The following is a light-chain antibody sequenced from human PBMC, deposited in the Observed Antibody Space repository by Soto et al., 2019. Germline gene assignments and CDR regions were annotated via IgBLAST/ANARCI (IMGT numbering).Light chain of an antibody. CDR1: SSNIGNNY. Sequence: QSVLAQPPSVSAAPGQRVTISCAGSSSNIGNNYVSWYQQLPGKATKLLIYDNNKRPSGIPDRFSGSKSGTSATLGITGLQSGDEADYYCGTWDSSLSSGGVFGGGTKLTVL. CDR3: GTWDSSLSSGGV. J-gene: IGLJ2*01. V-gene: IGLV1-51*01. CDR2: DNN.